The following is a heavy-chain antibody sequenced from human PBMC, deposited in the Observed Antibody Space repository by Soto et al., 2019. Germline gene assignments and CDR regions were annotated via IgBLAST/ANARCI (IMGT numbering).Heavy chain of an antibody. J-gene: IGHJ4*02. D-gene: IGHD2-21*02. V-gene: IGHV4-39*01. Sequence: TLSLTCIVSGESISSSSYYWGWIRQPPGKGLEWIGSIYYSGRTYYNPSFKSRVTISIDTSKNQFSLKLSSVTATDTAVYYCARQRTTVATQAYFDHWGQGALVTVSS. CDR2: IYYSGRT. CDR3: ARQRTTVATQAYFDH. CDR1: GESISSSSYY.